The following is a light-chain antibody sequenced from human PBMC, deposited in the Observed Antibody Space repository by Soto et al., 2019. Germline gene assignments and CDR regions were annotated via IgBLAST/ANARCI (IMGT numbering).Light chain of an antibody. CDR3: CSYTTSNTRQIV. J-gene: IGLJ1*01. CDR2: DVS. V-gene: IGLV2-14*03. Sequence: VLTHPASVSGPPGQSITIPCTGTSSDVVGYNYVSWYQQHPGKAPKFMIYDVSSRPSGVSNRFSGSKSGNTASLTISGLQAEDEADYYCCSYTTSNTRQIVFGTGTKVTVL. CDR1: SSDVVGYNY.